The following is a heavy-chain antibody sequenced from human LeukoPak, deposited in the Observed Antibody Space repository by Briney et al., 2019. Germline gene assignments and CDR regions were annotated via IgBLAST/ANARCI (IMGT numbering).Heavy chain of an antibody. V-gene: IGHV3-21*01. CDR2: ISSSSSYI. J-gene: IGHJ4*02. CDR1: GFTFSSYS. Sequence: GGSLRLSCAASGFTFSSYSMNWVRQAPGKGLEWVSSISSSSSYIYYADSVKGRFTISRGNAKNSLYLQMNSLRAEDTAVYYCARASAVPAANNFDYWGQGTLVTVSS. CDR3: ARASAVPAANNFDY. D-gene: IGHD2-2*01.